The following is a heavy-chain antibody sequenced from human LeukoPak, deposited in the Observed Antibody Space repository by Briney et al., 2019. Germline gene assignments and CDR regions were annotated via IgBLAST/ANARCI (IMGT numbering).Heavy chain of an antibody. CDR3: ARAGGDYATTFDP. D-gene: IGHD4-17*01. V-gene: IGHV1-2*02. Sequence: ASVKVSCKASGYTFTGYYMHWVRQAPGQGLEWMGWINPNSGGTNYAQKFQGRVTMTRDTSISTAYMELSRLRSDDTAVYYCARAGGDYATTFDPWGQGTLVTVSS. J-gene: IGHJ5*02. CDR2: INPNSGGT. CDR1: GYTFTGYY.